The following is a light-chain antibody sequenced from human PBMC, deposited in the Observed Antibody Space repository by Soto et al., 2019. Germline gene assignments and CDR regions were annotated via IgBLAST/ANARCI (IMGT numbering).Light chain of an antibody. V-gene: IGKV1-39*01. CDR1: QRISSY. J-gene: IGKJ4*01. CDR3: QQSYTTPLT. CDR2: AAS. Sequence: DIQMTQSPSSLSASVGDRVTITCRASQRISSYLNWYQQKPGKAPKVLIYAASSLQSGVPSRFSGSGSGTDFTLTISSLQLEDFATYYCQQSYTTPLTFGGGTKVDIK.